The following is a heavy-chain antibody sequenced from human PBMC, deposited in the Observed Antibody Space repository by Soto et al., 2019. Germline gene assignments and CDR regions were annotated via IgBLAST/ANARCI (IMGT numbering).Heavy chain of an antibody. CDR2: IVVGSGNT. CDR1: GFTFTSSA. CDR3: AATEAAAGPECFDY. D-gene: IGHD6-13*01. Sequence: AASVKVSCKASGFTFTSSAVQWVRQARGQRLEWIGWIVVGSGNTNYAQKFQERVTITRDMSTSTAYMELSSLRSEDTAVYYCAATEAAAGPECFDYWGQGTLVTVSS. V-gene: IGHV1-58*01. J-gene: IGHJ4*02.